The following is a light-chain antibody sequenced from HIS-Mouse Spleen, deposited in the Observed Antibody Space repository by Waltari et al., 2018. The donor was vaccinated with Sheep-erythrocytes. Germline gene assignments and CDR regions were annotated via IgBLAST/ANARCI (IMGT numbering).Light chain of an antibody. CDR3: QQYYSTPYT. CDR1: QSLLHSNGYNY. V-gene: IGKV2-28*01. Sequence: DIVMTQSPLSLPVTPGEPASISFRSSQSLLHSNGYNYLDWYLQKPGQSLQLLIYLGSNRASGVPDRFSGSGSGTDFTLTISSLQAEDVAVYYCQQYYSTPYTFGQGTKLEIK. J-gene: IGKJ2*01. CDR2: LGS.